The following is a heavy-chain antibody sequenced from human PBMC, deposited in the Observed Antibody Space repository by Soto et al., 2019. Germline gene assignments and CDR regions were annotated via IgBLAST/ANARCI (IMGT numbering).Heavy chain of an antibody. CDR3: ARFSIAVAGAAYGMDV. CDR2: IYHSGST. J-gene: IGHJ6*02. V-gene: IGHV4-4*02. Sequence: GTLSLTCAVSGGSISSSNWWGCVRQPPGKGLEWIGEIYHSGSTNYNPSLKSRVTISVDKSKNQFSLKLSSVTAADTAVYYCARFSIAVAGAAYGMDVWGQGTTVTVSS. CDR1: GGSISSSNW. D-gene: IGHD6-19*01.